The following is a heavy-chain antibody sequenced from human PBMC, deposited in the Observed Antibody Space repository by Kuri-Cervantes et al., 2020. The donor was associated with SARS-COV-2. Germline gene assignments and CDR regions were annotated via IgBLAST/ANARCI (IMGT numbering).Heavy chain of an antibody. CDR3: ARDLCYDSSSGLDY. J-gene: IGHJ4*02. Sequence: GGSLRLSCAASGFTFSSYWMSWVRQAPGKGLEWVANIKQDGSEKYYVDSVKGRFTISRDNAKNSLYLQMNSLRAEDTAVYYCARDLCYDSSSGLDYWGQGTLVTVSS. CDR2: IKQDGSEK. D-gene: IGHD3-22*01. CDR1: GFTFSSYW. V-gene: IGHV3-7*01.